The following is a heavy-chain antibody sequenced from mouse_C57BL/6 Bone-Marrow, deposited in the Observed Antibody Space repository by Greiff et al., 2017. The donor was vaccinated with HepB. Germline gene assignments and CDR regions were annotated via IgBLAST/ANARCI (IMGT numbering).Heavy chain of an antibody. CDR1: GFNIKDDY. CDR3: TTSDYDDY. D-gene: IGHD2-4*01. CDR2: IDPENGDT. J-gene: IGHJ2*01. V-gene: IGHV14-4*01. Sequence: EVHLVESGAELVRPGASVKLSCTASGFNIKDDYMHWVKQRPEQGLEWIGWIDPENGDTEYASKFQGKATITADTSSNTAYLQLSSLTSEDTAVYYCTTSDYDDYWGQGTTLTVSS.